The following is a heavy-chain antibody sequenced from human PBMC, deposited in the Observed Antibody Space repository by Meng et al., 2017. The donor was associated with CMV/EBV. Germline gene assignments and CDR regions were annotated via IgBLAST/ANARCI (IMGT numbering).Heavy chain of an antibody. J-gene: IGHJ6*02. CDR1: GGSISSSNW. CDR2: IYHSGST. V-gene: IGHV4-4*02. Sequence: GSLRLSCAVSGGSISSSNWWSWVRQPPGKGLEWIGEIYHSGSTNYNPSLKSRVTISVDKSKNQFSLKLSSVTAADTAVYYCARERITIEIFGVLYGMDVWGQGTTVTV. D-gene: IGHD3-3*01. CDR3: ARERITIEIFGVLYGMDV.